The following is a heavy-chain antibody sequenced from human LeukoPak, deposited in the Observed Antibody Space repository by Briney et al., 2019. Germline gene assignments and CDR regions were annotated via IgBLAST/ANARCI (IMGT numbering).Heavy chain of an antibody. Sequence: GSLRLSCAASAFTFRSHAMSWVRQAPGKGLEWVAVISYDGSNKYYADSVKGRFTISRDNSKNTLYLQMNSLRAEDTAVYYCAKDLVSRSSWYFAGDYWGQGTLVTVSS. V-gene: IGHV3-30*18. J-gene: IGHJ4*02. D-gene: IGHD6-13*01. CDR1: AFTFRSHA. CDR3: AKDLVSRSSWYFAGDY. CDR2: ISYDGSNK.